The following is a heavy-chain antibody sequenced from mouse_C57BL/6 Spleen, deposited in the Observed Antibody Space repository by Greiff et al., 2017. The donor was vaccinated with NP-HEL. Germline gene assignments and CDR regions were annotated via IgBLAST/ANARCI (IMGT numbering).Heavy chain of an antibody. CDR2: INPNNGGT. J-gene: IGHJ4*01. Sequence: EVQLQQSGPELVKPGASVKISCKASGYTFTDYYMNWVKQSHGKSLEWIGDINPNNGGTSYNQKFKGKATLTVDKSSSTAYMELRSLTSEDSAVYYCAREGYGSSSPYWGQGTSVTVSS. V-gene: IGHV1-26*01. CDR3: AREGYGSSSPY. D-gene: IGHD1-1*01. CDR1: GYTFTDYY.